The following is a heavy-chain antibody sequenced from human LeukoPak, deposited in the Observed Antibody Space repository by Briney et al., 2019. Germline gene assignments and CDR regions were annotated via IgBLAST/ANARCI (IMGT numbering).Heavy chain of an antibody. CDR1: GYSISSSNW. V-gene: IGHV4-28*05. J-gene: IGHJ6*02. Sequence: SDTLSLTCAVSGYSISSSNWWGWFRQPPGKGLEWIGYIYYSGSIYYNPSLKSRVTMSVDTSKNQFSLKLSSVTAVDTAVYYCARTMSSSHTVYGMDVWGQGTTVIVSS. CDR2: IYYSGSI. D-gene: IGHD2-2*02. CDR3: ARTMSSSHTVYGMDV.